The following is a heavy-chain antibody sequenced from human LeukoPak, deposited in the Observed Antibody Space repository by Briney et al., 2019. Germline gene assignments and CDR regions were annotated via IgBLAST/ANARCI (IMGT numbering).Heavy chain of an antibody. V-gene: IGHV3-33*06. J-gene: IGHJ4*02. CDR1: GFTFENYW. CDR2: IWYDGSNK. Sequence: PGGSLRLSCVGSGFTFENYWMHWVRQAPGKGLEWVAVIWYDGSNKYYADSVKGRFTISRDNSKNTLYLQMNSLRAEDTAVYYCAKAGSYCSSTSCYLDYWGQGTLVTVSS. D-gene: IGHD2-2*01. CDR3: AKAGSYCSSTSCYLDY.